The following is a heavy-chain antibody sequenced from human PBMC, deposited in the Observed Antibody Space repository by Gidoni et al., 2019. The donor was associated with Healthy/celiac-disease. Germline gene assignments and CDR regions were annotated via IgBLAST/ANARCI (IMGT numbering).Heavy chain of an antibody. V-gene: IGHV4-34*01. Sequence: GKGLEWIGEINHSGSTNYNPSLKSRVTISVDTSKNQFSLKLSSVTAADTAVYYCARDRWRHISGVYYYYGMDVWGQGTTVTVSS. CDR3: ARDRWRHISGVYYYYGMDV. D-gene: IGHD2-15*01. J-gene: IGHJ6*02. CDR2: INHSGST.